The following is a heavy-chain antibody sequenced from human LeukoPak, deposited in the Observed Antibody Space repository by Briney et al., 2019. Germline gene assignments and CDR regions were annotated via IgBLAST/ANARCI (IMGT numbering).Heavy chain of an antibody. CDR3: ARDGSGRVPEMSAPDY. CDR2: ISWNSGSI. CDR1: GFTFDDYA. V-gene: IGHV3-9*01. J-gene: IGHJ4*02. D-gene: IGHD3-10*01. Sequence: PGGSLRLSCAASGFTFDDYAMHWVRQAPGKGLEWVSGISWNSGSIGYADSVKGRFTISRDNAKNSLYLQMNSLRAEDTALYYCARDGSGRVPEMSAPDYWGQGTLVTVSS.